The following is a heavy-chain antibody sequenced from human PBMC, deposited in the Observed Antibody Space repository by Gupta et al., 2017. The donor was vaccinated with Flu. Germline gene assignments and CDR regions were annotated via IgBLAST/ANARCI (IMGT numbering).Heavy chain of an antibody. CDR1: GYTFTSYA. D-gene: IGHD1-26*01. V-gene: IGHV1-3*01. CDR3: AREGWELLDD. CDR2: INAGNGNT. J-gene: IGHJ4*02. Sequence: QVQLVQSGAEVKKPGASVKVSCKASGYTFTSYAMHWVRQAPGQRLEWMGWINAGNGNTKDAQKFQGRVTITRDTSASTAYMELSSLRSEDTAVYYYAREGWELLDDWCQGTLVTVSS.